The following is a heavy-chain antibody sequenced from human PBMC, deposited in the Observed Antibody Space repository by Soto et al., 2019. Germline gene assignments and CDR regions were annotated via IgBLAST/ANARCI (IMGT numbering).Heavy chain of an antibody. V-gene: IGHV3-74*01. Sequence: EVQLVESGGGLVQPGGSLRLACAGSGFRVSDYWMHWVRQAPGKGLVWVSRVSNEGSKEYADFVKGRFTLSKDNAKNPLYLEMDSLSVEDTALYYCTATPRNGMGVWGQGTKVTVAS. CDR2: VSNEGSK. J-gene: IGHJ6*02. CDR3: TATPRNGMGV. CDR1: GFRVSDYW.